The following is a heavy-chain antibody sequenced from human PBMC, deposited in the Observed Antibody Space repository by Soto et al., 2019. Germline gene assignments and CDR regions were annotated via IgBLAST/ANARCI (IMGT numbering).Heavy chain of an antibody. Sequence: GGSLRLSCAASGFTFSSYGMHWVRQAPGKGLEWVAVISYDGSNKYYADSVKGRFTISRDNSKNTLYLQMNSLRAEDTAVYYCAKVLVPIVVVVAATPRYYGMDVWGQGTTVTVSS. D-gene: IGHD2-15*01. CDR3: AKVLVPIVVVVAATPRYYGMDV. J-gene: IGHJ6*02. CDR2: ISYDGSNK. CDR1: GFTFSSYG. V-gene: IGHV3-30*18.